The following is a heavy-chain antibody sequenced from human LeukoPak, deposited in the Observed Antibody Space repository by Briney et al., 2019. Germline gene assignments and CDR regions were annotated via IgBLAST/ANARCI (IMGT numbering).Heavy chain of an antibody. Sequence: PSETLSLTCTVSGGSISSGNYYWSWIRQHPGKGLEWIGYISYSGTTYYNPSLKNRVTISVDTSKNQFSLKLSSVTAADTAVYYCARITSGSSFDYWGQGTLVTVSS. V-gene: IGHV4-31*03. CDR2: ISYSGTT. D-gene: IGHD3-10*01. J-gene: IGHJ4*02. CDR3: ARITSGSSFDY. CDR1: GGSISSGNYY.